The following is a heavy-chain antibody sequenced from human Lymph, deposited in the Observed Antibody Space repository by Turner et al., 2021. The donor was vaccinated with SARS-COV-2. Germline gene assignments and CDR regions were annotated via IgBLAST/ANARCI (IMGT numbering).Heavy chain of an antibody. J-gene: IGHJ4*02. CDR3: ARDIPATADYFDY. Sequence: EVQLVESGGGLVKPGGSLRLSCAASGFTFSTYSMNWVPQAPGKGLEWIASIRSNSSYIYYADSVKGRFTNSRDDAKNSLYLQMNSLRAEDTAVYYCARDIPATADYFDYWGQGTLVTVSS. V-gene: IGHV3-21*01. CDR2: IRSNSSYI. D-gene: IGHD5-12*01. CDR1: GFTFSTYS.